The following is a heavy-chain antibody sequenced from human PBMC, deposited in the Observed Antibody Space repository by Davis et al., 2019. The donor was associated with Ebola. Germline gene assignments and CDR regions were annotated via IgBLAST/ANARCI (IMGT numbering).Heavy chain of an antibody. V-gene: IGHV5-51*01. D-gene: IGHD2-15*01. CDR2: IYPGDSDT. CDR3: ERHGGYCSGSSCQTGGYFDL. J-gene: IGHJ2*01. CDR1: GYSFSNFW. Sequence: GESLKISCKGSGYSFSNFWIGWVRQMPGKGLEWMGIIYPGDSDTRYSPSFQGQVTISADKSISTAYLQWSSLKASDTAMYYCERHGGYCSGSSCQTGGYFDLWGRGTLVTVSS.